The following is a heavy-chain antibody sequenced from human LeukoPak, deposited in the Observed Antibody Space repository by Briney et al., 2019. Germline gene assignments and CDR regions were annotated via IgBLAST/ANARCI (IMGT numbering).Heavy chain of an antibody. CDR3: ARHTLTAAAGFGY. J-gene: IGHJ4*02. Sequence: SETLSLTCTVSGGSISSGSYCWGWIRQPPGKGLEGIGSMFYSGSTYYNPSLKSRVTISVDTSKNQFSLKLSSVTAADTAVFYCARHTLTAAAGFGYWGQGTLLTVSS. D-gene: IGHD6-13*01. V-gene: IGHV4-39*01. CDR1: GGSISSGSYC. CDR2: MFYSGST.